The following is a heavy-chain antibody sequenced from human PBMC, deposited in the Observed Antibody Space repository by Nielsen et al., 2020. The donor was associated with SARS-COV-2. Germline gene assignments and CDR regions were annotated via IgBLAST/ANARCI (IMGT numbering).Heavy chain of an antibody. V-gene: IGHV1-46*01. CDR1: GYTFTSYY. CDR2: INPSGGST. J-gene: IGHJ4*02. Sequence: ASVKVSCKASGYTFTSYYMHWVRQAPGQGLEWMGIINPSGGSTSYAQKFQGRVTMTRDTSASTAYMELSSLRSEDTAVYYCARAAQTKNDYWGQGTLVTVSS. CDR3: ARAAQTKNDY.